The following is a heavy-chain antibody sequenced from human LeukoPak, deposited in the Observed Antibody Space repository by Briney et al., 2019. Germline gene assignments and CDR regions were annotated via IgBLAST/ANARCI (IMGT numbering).Heavy chain of an antibody. Sequence: SETLSLTCAVYGGSFSGYYWSWIRQPPGKGLEWIGEINHSGSTNYNPSLKSRVTISVDTAKNQFSLKLSSVTAADTAVYYCARGPPAGAIAVAGTGDYWGQGTLVTVSS. J-gene: IGHJ4*02. CDR2: INHSGST. D-gene: IGHD6-19*01. CDR3: ARGPPAGAIAVAGTGDY. CDR1: GGSFSGYY. V-gene: IGHV4-34*01.